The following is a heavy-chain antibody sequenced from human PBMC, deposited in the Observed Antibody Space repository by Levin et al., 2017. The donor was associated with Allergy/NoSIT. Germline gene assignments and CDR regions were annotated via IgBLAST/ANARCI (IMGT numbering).Heavy chain of an antibody. J-gene: IGHJ6*03. Sequence: PGGSLRLSCQGSGYSFTSYWIGWVRQMPGKGLEWMGIIYPGDSDTRYSPSFQGQVTISADKSISTAYLQWSSLKASDTAICYCARRGTRDYYYCVDVWGKGTTVTVSS. D-gene: IGHD1-1*01. V-gene: IGHV5-51*01. CDR2: IYPGDSDT. CDR3: ARRGTRDYYYCVDV. CDR1: GYSFTSYW.